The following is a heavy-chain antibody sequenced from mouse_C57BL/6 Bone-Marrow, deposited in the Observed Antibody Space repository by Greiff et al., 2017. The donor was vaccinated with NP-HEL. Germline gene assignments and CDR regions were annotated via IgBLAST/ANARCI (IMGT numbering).Heavy chain of an antibody. CDR2: IYPGSGNT. D-gene: IGHD1-1*01. J-gene: IGHJ1*03. V-gene: IGHV1-76*01. CDR3: AREVIYYYGSSLNWYFDV. Sequence: QVQLQQSGAELVRPGASVKLSCKASGYTFTDYYINWVKQRPGQGLEWIARIYPGSGNTYYNEKFKGKATLTAEKSSSTAYMQLSSLTSEDSAVYFCAREVIYYYGSSLNWYFDVWGTGTTVTVSS. CDR1: GYTFTDYY.